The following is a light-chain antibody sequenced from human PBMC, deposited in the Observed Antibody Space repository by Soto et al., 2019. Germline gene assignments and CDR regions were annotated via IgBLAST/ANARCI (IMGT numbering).Light chain of an antibody. CDR3: QQYNTYPWT. Sequence: DIQMTQSPSTLSAFVGERVTITCRASHYVSSSLAWYQQKPGKAPKLMIYKTSILESGVPSRFSGSASGIEFTLSISSLQPDDFATYWCQQYNTYPWTFGQGTKVEIK. CDR1: HYVSSS. J-gene: IGKJ1*01. CDR2: KTS. V-gene: IGKV1-5*03.